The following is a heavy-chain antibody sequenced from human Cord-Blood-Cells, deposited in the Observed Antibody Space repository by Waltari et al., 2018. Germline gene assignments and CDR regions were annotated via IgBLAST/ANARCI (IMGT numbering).Heavy chain of an antibody. D-gene: IGHD1-20*01. CDR2: ISYDGSNK. Sequence: QVQLVESGGGVVQPGRSLRLSCAASGFTFSSYGMHWVRQAPGKGLEWVAVISYDGSNKYYADSVKGRFTISRDNSKNTLYLQMNSLRAEDTAVYYCALTSFDYWGQGTLVTVSS. J-gene: IGHJ4*02. CDR3: ALTSFDY. CDR1: GFTFSSYG. V-gene: IGHV3-30*03.